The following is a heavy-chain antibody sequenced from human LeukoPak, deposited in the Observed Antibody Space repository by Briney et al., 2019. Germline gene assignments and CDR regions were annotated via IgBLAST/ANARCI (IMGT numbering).Heavy chain of an antibody. D-gene: IGHD6-13*01. CDR2: INPNSGGT. CDR3: ARGLAAAGTYYYYGMDV. Sequence: GASVKVSCKASGYTFTGYYMHWVRQAPGQGLEWMGWINPNSGGTNYAQKFQGGVTMTRDTSISTAYMELSSLRSEDTAVYYCARGLAAAGTYYYYGMDVWGQGTTVTVSS. CDR1: GYTFTGYY. V-gene: IGHV1-2*02. J-gene: IGHJ6*02.